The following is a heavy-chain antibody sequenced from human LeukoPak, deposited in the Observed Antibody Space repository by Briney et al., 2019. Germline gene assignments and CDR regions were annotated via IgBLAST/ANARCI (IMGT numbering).Heavy chain of an antibody. CDR3: ARDPVDSSGYYYLDY. CDR2: INPSGGST. Sequence: GASVKVSCKASGYTFTSYHMHWVRQAPGQGLEWMGIINPSGGSTSYAQKFQGRVTMTRDTSTSTVYMELSSLRSEDTAVYYCARDPVDSSGYYYLDYWGQGTLVTVSS. V-gene: IGHV1-46*01. J-gene: IGHJ4*02. D-gene: IGHD3-22*01. CDR1: GYTFTSYH.